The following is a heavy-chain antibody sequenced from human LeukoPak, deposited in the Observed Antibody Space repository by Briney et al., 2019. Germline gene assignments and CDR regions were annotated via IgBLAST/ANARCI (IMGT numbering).Heavy chain of an antibody. Sequence: PGGSLRLSCTVSGFTFSSYWMHWVRQAPGKGLVWVSRINIGGSDRNYADSVKGRFTISRDSAQNTLYLQMNSLRAEDTAVYYCARDDNFGSVDDYWGQGTLVTVSS. D-gene: IGHD3-10*01. CDR3: ARDDNFGSVDDY. J-gene: IGHJ4*02. CDR2: INIGGSDR. CDR1: GFTFSSYW. V-gene: IGHV3-74*01.